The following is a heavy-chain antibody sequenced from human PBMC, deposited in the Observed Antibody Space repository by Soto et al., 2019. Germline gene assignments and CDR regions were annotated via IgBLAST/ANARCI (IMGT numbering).Heavy chain of an antibody. J-gene: IGHJ6*02. CDR1: GGSVNSGTDY. CDR3: TRDGDGRMTTNPYYYYGMDV. Sequence: PSETLSLTCTVSGGSVNSGTDYWSWIRQPPGKGLEWIGYTSNSGSAKYNPSLKSRVTITTDTSTNHFSLKLTSVTAADTAVYYCTRDGDGRMTTNPYYYYGMDVWGPGITVTVSS. CDR2: TSNSGSA. V-gene: IGHV4-61*03. D-gene: IGHD2-21*02.